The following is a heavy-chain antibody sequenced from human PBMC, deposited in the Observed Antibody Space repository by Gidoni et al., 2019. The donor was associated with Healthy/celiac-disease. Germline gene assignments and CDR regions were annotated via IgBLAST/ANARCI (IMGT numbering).Heavy chain of an antibody. Sequence: QVQLVQSGAEVKKPGSSVKVSCKASGGTFSRYALSWVRQAPGQGLEWMGGIIPICGIANYAQKFQGRVTITADKSTSTAYMELSSLRSEDTAVYYCAKSKGYCSGGSCSNYYGMDVWGQGTTVTVSS. CDR1: GGTFSRYA. CDR2: IIPICGIA. CDR3: AKSKGYCSGGSCSNYYGMDV. D-gene: IGHD2-15*01. V-gene: IGHV1-69*17. J-gene: IGHJ6*02.